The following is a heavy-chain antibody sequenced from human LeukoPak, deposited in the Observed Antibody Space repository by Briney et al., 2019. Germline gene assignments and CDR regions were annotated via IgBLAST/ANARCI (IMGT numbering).Heavy chain of an antibody. CDR2: ISSSGSYI. Sequence: GGSLRLSCAASGFTFSSYSMNWVRQAPGKGLEWVSSISSSGSYIYYADSVKGRFTISRDNAKNSLYLQMNSLRAEDTAVYYCAREDEGASYYFDYWGQGTLVTVSS. J-gene: IGHJ4*02. D-gene: IGHD1-26*01. V-gene: IGHV3-21*01. CDR1: GFTFSSYS. CDR3: AREDEGASYYFDY.